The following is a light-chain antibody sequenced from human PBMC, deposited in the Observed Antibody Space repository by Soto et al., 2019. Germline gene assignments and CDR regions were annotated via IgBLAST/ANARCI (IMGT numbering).Light chain of an antibody. V-gene: IGLV2-14*02. CDR2: EVN. CDR1: SSNVGSYKL. J-gene: IGLJ3*02. CDR3: NSYTSSSTLV. Sequence: QSALTQPASVSGSPGQSITISCTGTSSNVGSYKLVSWYQQHPGKAPKLMIFEVNKRPSGVSNRFSGSKSGNTASLTISGLQAEDEADYYCNSYTSSSTLVFGGGTKVTVL.